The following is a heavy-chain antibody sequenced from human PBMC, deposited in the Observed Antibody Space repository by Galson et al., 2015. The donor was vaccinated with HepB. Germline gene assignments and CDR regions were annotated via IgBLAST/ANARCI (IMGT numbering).Heavy chain of an antibody. D-gene: IGHD3-9*01. CDR3: AKGRAYYDLLTGYYNHLDY. CDR1: GYTFCSAA. CDR2: LSGSRRST. V-gene: IGHV3-23*01. J-gene: IGHJ4*02. Sequence: SPLLSCAASGYTFCSAAMSCVRQARGIRLVSDSGLSGSRRSTYYAVSVKGRFTISRDNSKNRLYLQMNGLRAEDTAVYYCAKGRAYYDLLTGYYNHLDYWGQGTLVTVSS.